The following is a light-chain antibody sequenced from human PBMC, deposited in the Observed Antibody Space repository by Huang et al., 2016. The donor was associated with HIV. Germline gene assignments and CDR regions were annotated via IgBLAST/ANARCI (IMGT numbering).Light chain of an antibody. V-gene: IGKV3-15*01. CDR3: HQYNNWLLS. CDR2: GSS. CDR1: RSVSTN. Sequence: EIVMTQSPATLSVSPGQRVTLSYRANRSVSTNLAWYQQIHGQAPRLLIYGSSTSAPGIPARFSGSGSGTDFSLTISSLQSEDFALYYCHQYNNWLLSFGGGTRV. J-gene: IGKJ4*01.